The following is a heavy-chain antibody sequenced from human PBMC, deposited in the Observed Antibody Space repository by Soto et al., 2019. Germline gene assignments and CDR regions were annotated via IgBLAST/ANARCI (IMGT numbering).Heavy chain of an antibody. J-gene: IGHJ4*02. D-gene: IGHD3-9*01. Sequence: GGSLRLSCAASGFTFSSYAMHWVRQAPGKGLEWVAVISYDGSNKYYADSVKGRFTISRDNSKNTLYLQMNSLRAEDTAVYYWARAGITIFSEGFDYWGQGTLVTVSS. CDR1: GFTFSSYA. V-gene: IGHV3-30-3*01. CDR3: ARAGITIFSEGFDY. CDR2: ISYDGSNK.